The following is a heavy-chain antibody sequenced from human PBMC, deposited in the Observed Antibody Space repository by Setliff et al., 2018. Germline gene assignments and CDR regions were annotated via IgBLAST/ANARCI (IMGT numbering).Heavy chain of an antibody. CDR1: GGSLTSHY. Sequence: SETLFLTCSVSGGSLTSHYWTWIRQPPGKGLEWIGVISYIERPHYNPSLQSRVTIAMETSNNQVSLTLTSVTAVDSAMYYCARFCGGGSCPDYWGQGTLVTV. J-gene: IGHJ4*02. CDR3: ARFCGGGSCPDY. D-gene: IGHD2-15*01. CDR2: ISYIERP. V-gene: IGHV4-59*11.